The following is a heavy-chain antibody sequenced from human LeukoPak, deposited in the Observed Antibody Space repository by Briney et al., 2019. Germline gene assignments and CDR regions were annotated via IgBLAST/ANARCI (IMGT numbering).Heavy chain of an antibody. CDR3: VRARDYGSGKANAFDI. D-gene: IGHD3-10*01. CDR1: GFTFSSYW. V-gene: IGHV3-7*05. CDR2: IKRDGGEK. Sequence: PGRSLRLACAASGFTFSSYWMSWVRQAPGKGLEWVANIKRDGGEKYYVGSLKGRFTISRDNAENSLYLQMNSLRAEDTAVYYCVRARDYGSGKANAFDIWGQGTTVTVSS. J-gene: IGHJ3*02.